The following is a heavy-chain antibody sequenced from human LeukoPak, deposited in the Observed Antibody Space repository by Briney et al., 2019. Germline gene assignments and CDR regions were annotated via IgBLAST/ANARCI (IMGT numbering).Heavy chain of an antibody. V-gene: IGHV3-64*01. CDR2: ISGNGVTT. D-gene: IGHD3-3*01. Sequence: PGGSLRLSCASSGFSFSGDYIHWVRQAPGKGLEYVSAISGNGVTTHYTNSVKGRFTISRDNSKNTVYLQMGSLSTEDTAVYYCARDTNREQDIWSQGTTVTVSS. CDR1: GFSFSGDY. CDR3: ARDTNREQDI. J-gene: IGHJ6*02.